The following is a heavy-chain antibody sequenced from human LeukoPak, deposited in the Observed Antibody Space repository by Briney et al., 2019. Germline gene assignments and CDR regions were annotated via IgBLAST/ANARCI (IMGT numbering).Heavy chain of an antibody. CDR3: ARAGGYSSSHLIVY. CDR2: ISSSSSYI. Sequence: PGGSLRLSYASSEFTFSSYSMNWVRQAPGKGLEWVSSISSSSSYIYYADSVKGRFTISRDNAKNSLYLQMNSLRAEDTAVYYCARAGGYSSSHLIVYWGQGTLVTVSS. J-gene: IGHJ4*02. CDR1: EFTFSSYS. D-gene: IGHD6-13*01. V-gene: IGHV3-21*01.